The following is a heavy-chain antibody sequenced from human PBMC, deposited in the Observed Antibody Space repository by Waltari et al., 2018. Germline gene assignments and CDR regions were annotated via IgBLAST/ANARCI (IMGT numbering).Heavy chain of an antibody. CDR1: GFTFRTHD. CDR2: IDSGGDT. V-gene: IGHV3-13*01. Sequence: DVEVVESGGALVQPGGSLRLSCVASGFTFRTHDMHWVRQIKGRGLEWVAAIDSGGDTYYPDSLRGRFPISRETAKNVGYLQMNSLRLEDTGIYYCARAAGFDILSGHFYLDSWGPGTLVTVSS. CDR3: ARAAGFDILSGHFYLDS. D-gene: IGHD3-3*01. J-gene: IGHJ4*02.